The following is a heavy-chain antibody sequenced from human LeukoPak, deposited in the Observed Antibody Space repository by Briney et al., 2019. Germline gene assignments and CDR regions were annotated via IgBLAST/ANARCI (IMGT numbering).Heavy chain of an antibody. J-gene: IGHJ4*02. Sequence: ASVKVSCKASGYTFTNYGISWVRQAPGQGLECMGWISAYNGNTNYARRFQGRVTMTTDTSTSTAYMELRSLRSDDTAVYYCARVRDYGGIGEDYWGQGTLVTGSS. V-gene: IGHV1-18*01. CDR2: ISAYNGNT. D-gene: IGHD3-16*01. CDR1: GYTFTNYG. CDR3: ARVRDYGGIGEDY.